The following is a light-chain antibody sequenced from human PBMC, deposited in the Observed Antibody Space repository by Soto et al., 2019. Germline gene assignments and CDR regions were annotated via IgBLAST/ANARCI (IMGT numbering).Light chain of an antibody. CDR1: QSISSW. J-gene: IGKJ1*01. V-gene: IGKV1-5*01. CDR3: QQYSSYWT. CDR2: DAS. Sequence: GDRVTITCRASQSISSWLAWYQQKPGKAPKLLIYDASSLESGVPSRFSGSGSGTEFTLTISSLQPDDFATYYCQQYSSYWTFGQGTKVEIK.